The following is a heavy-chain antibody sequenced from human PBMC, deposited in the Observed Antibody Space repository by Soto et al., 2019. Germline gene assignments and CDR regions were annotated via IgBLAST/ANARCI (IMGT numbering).Heavy chain of an antibody. Sequence: EVQLLESGGGLVQPGGSLRLSCAVSGITFGRFAMTWVRQAPGEGLEWVSTISGNGDETFYADSGKGRFTISRDNSRNTVFLHMNSLIVEDTAIYYCAKCGHASPFDSWGLATLVTVSS. CDR2: ISGNGDET. CDR1: GITFGRFA. V-gene: IGHV3-23*01. J-gene: IGHJ4*02. D-gene: IGHD5-12*01. CDR3: AKCGHASPFDS.